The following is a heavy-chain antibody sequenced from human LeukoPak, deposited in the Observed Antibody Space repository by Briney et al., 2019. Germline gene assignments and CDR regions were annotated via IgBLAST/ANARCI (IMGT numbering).Heavy chain of an antibody. D-gene: IGHD2-15*01. CDR3: ATENYGSLAG. CDR1: GFTFSSYW. V-gene: IGHV3-7*01. J-gene: IGHJ4*02. CDR2: IKKDGSPN. Sequence: GSLRLSCAASGFTFSSYWMSWVRQAPGKGLEWVANIKKDGSPNYYVDSVKGRFTISKDNAKNSLYLQMNSLRAEDTAVYYCATENYGSLAGWGQGTPVTVSS.